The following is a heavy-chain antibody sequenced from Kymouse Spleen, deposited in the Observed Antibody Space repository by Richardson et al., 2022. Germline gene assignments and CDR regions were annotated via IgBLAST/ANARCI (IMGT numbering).Heavy chain of an antibody. CDR1: GGSVSSGSYY. J-gene: IGHJ6*02. V-gene: IGHV4-61*01. CDR2: IYYSGST. CDR3: ARSRERAASYYYYYGMDV. Sequence: QVQLQESGPGLVKPSETLSLTCTVSGGSVSSGSYYWSWIRQPPGKGLEWIGYIYYSGSTNYNPSLKSRVTISVDTSKNQFSLKLSSVTAADTAVYYCARSRERAASYYYYYGMDVWGQGTTVTVSS. D-gene: IGHD6-13*01,IGHD6-6*01.